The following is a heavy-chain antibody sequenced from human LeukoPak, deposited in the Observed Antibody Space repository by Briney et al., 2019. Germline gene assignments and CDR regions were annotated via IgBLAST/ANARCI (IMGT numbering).Heavy chain of an antibody. D-gene: IGHD3-10*01. Sequence: GGSLRLSCSASGFTFGDYAMGWVRQAPGKGLEWVAVIWYDGSNKYYADSVKGRFTISRDNSKNTLYLQMNSLRAEDTAVYYCARGFGSGSYVYDYWGQGTLVTVSS. CDR1: GFTFGDYA. CDR2: IWYDGSNK. J-gene: IGHJ4*02. CDR3: ARGFGSGSYVYDY. V-gene: IGHV3-33*01.